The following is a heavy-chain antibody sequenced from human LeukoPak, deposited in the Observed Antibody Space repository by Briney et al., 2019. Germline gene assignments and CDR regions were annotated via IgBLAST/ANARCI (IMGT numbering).Heavy chain of an antibody. CDR1: GYTFTGYY. Sequence: ASVKVSCKASGYTFTGYYIHWVRQAPVQGLEWMGWINPNSGGTTYAQKFQGRVTMTRDTSISTVYIELTRLRSDDTAVYYCARDHQAYCGGDCYSPFDYWGQGTLVTVSS. D-gene: IGHD2-21*02. V-gene: IGHV1-2*02. J-gene: IGHJ4*02. CDR3: ARDHQAYCGGDCYSPFDY. CDR2: INPNSGGT.